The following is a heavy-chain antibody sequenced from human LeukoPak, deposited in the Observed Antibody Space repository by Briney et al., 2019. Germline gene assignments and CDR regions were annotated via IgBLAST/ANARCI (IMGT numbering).Heavy chain of an antibody. Sequence: ASVKVSCKASRYTFTNHFMHWVRQAPGQGLEWMGIINPGGGSTRYAQKFQGRVTMTEDTSTDTAYMELSSLRSEDTAVYYCATGIALNLNWFDPWGQGTLVTVSS. V-gene: IGHV1-46*01. D-gene: IGHD1-14*01. CDR1: RYTFTNHF. J-gene: IGHJ5*02. CDR2: INPGGGST. CDR3: ATGIALNLNWFDP.